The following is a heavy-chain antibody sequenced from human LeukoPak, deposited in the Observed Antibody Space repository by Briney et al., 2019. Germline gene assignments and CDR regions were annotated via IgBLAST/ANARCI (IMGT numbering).Heavy chain of an antibody. Sequence: SETLSLTCAVYGGSFSGYYWSWIRQPPGKGLEWIGEINHSGSTNYNPSLKSRVAISVDTSKNQFSLKLSSATAADTAVYYCARGLSRWLRPSAFDIWGQGTMVTVSS. CDR1: GGSFSGYY. J-gene: IGHJ3*02. V-gene: IGHV4-34*01. D-gene: IGHD3-9*01. CDR3: ARGLSRWLRPSAFDI. CDR2: INHSGST.